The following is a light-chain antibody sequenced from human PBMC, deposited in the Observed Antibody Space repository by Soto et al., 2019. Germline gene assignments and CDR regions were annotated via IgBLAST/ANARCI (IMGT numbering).Light chain of an antibody. V-gene: IGKV2D-29*01. CDR2: ELS. Sequence: VLTQTLPSLSVSLGHPVATSCQTSHNLRHSDGRTYVYWYLQKPGQPPHLLIYELSNRFSGVPDKFSGSGSGTDFTLKISRVEDEDVGVYYCMQSIQVPIHFGQGTRLEIK. CDR3: MQSIQVPIH. CDR1: HNLRHSDGRTY. J-gene: IGKJ5*01.